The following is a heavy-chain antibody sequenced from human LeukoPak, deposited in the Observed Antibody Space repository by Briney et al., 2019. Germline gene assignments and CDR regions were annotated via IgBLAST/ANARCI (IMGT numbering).Heavy chain of an antibody. V-gene: IGHV1-69*13. CDR3: ARESPGATWFDP. J-gene: IGHJ5*02. CDR1: GGTFSSYA. D-gene: IGHD3-10*01. Sequence: GASVKVSCKASGGTFSSYAISWVRQAPGQGLEWMGGIIPIFGTANYAQKFQGRVTITADESTSTAYMELSSLRSEDTAVYYCARESPGATWFDPWGQGTLVTVSS. CDR2: IIPIFGTA.